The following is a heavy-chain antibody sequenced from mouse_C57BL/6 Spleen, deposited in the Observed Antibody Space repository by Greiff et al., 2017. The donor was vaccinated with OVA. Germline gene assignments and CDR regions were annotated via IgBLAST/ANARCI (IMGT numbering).Heavy chain of an antibody. CDR2: ISDGGSYT. CDR3: ARKRSAQAPAWFAY. J-gene: IGHJ3*01. D-gene: IGHD3-2*02. Sequence: EVQVVESGGGLVKPGGSLKLSCAASGFTFSSYAMSWVRQTPEKRLEWVATISDGGSYTYYPDNVKGRFTISRDNAKNNLYLQMSHLKSEDTAMYYCARKRSAQAPAWFAYWGQGTLVTVSA. CDR1: GFTFSSYA. V-gene: IGHV5-4*01.